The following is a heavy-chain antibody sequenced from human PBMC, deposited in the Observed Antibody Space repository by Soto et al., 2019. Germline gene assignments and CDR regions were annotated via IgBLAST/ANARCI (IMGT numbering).Heavy chain of an antibody. V-gene: IGHV3-74*01. CDR3: ARGDRGGFDL. CDR2: VHSGGTTT. Sequence: EVQLVESGGGLVQPGESLRLSCAASGFTFDYYWMQWVRQAPRKGLVWVSRVHSGGTTTTYADSVKGRFTISRDNARNTVSLQMSSLRAEDTAVYYCARGDRGGFDLWGHGTMVTVSS. D-gene: IGHD3-10*01. J-gene: IGHJ3*01. CDR1: GFTFDYYW.